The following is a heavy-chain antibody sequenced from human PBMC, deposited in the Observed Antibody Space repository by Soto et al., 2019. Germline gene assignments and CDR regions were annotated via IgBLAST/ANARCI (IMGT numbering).Heavy chain of an antibody. J-gene: IGHJ3*02. CDR3: AREAGCSGGSCHGPFAFDI. V-gene: IGHV4-59*01. CDR1: GGSISSYY. D-gene: IGHD2-15*01. Sequence: SETLSLTCTVSGGSISSYYWSWIRQPPGKGLEWIGYIYYSGSTNYNPSLKSRVTISVDTSKNQFSLKLSSVTAADTAVYYCAREAGCSGGSCHGPFAFDIWGQGTMVTVSS. CDR2: IYYSGST.